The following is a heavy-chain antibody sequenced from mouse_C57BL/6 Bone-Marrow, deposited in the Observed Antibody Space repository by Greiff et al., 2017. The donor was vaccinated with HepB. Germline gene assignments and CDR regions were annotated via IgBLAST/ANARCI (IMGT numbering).Heavy chain of an antibody. V-gene: IGHV3-6*01. CDR3: ARWLLNWYFDV. CDR2: ISYDGSN. J-gene: IGHJ1*03. D-gene: IGHD2-3*01. Sequence: EVKLEESGPGLVKPSQSLSLTCSVTGYSITSGYYWNWIRQFPGNKLEWMGYISYDGSNNYNPSLKNRISITRDTSKNQFFLKLNSVTTEDTATYYCARWLLNWYFDVWGTGTTVTVSS. CDR1: GYSITSGYY.